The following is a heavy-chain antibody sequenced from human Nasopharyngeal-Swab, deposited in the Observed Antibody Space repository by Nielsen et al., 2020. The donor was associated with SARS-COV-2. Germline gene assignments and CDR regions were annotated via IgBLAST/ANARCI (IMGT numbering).Heavy chain of an antibody. CDR2: ISGSGTSA. Sequence: GGSLRLSCAASGFTFNRHVMHWVRQAPGKGLEGVSAISGSGTSADYADSVKGRFIMSRDNSKNLLYLQMNSLSADDTAVYFCAKDRGYCSGATCYDSYYSMDVWGKGTTVTVSS. D-gene: IGHD2-2*01. CDR3: AKDRGYCSGATCYDSYYSMDV. V-gene: IGHV3-23*01. J-gene: IGHJ6*03. CDR1: GFTFNRHV.